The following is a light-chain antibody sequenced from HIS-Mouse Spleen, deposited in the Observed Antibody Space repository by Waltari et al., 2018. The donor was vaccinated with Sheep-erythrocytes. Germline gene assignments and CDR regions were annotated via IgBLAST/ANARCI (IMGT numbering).Light chain of an antibody. CDR3: CSYAGSSTPWV. CDR2: EGS. Sequence: QSALTQPASVSGSPGQSITISCTGTSSDVGSYNLVSWYQQHPGKAPKPMIYEGSKRSSGVSNRFSGSKSGNTASLTISGLQAEDEADYYCCSYAGSSTPWVFGGWTKLTVL. J-gene: IGLJ3*02. V-gene: IGLV2-23*01. CDR1: SSDVGSYNL.